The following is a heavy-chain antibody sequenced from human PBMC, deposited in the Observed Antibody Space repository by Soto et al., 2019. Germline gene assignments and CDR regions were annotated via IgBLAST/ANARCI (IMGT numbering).Heavy chain of an antibody. Sequence: GGSLRLSCAASGFTFSSYAMSWVRQAPGKGLEWVSAISGSGGSTYYADSVKGRFTISRDNSKNTLYLQMNSLRAEDTAVYYCAKVTRGSGYSYGLDYWGQGTLVTVSS. CDR3: AKVTRGSGYSYGLDY. J-gene: IGHJ4*02. CDR2: ISGSGGST. V-gene: IGHV3-23*01. D-gene: IGHD5-18*01. CDR1: GFTFSSYA.